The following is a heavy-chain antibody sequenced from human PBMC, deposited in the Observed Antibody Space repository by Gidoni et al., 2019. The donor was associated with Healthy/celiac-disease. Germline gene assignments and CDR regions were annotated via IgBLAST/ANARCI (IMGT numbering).Heavy chain of an antibody. CDR2: INWNGGST. D-gene: IGHD3-10*01. CDR1: GLTFDDSG. CDR3: ARDLSAGSGSWGYFDY. V-gene: IGHV3-20*04. J-gene: IGHJ4*02. Sequence: EVQLVESGGGVVRPGGSLRLSCAASGLTFDDSGMSCVLQAPGKGLEWVSGINWNGGSTGYADAGKGRFTISRDNAKNSLYLQMNSLRAEDTALYYCARDLSAGSGSWGYFDYWGQGTLVTVSS.